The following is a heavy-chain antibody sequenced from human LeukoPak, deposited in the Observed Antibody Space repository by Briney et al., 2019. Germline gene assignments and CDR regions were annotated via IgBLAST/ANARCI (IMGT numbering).Heavy chain of an antibody. J-gene: IGHJ4*02. CDR1: GYTFTGYY. D-gene: IGHD3-16*02. CDR3: AIFTFGGPIVMNY. Sequence: GASVKVSSKASGYTFTGYYMHWVRQAPGQGLEWVGWLNPKSGGTNYEQKFQGRVTMTRDTSISTAYMELSSLRSDDTAVYYCAIFTFGGPIVMNYWGQGSLVTVSS. CDR2: LNPKSGGT. V-gene: IGHV1-2*02.